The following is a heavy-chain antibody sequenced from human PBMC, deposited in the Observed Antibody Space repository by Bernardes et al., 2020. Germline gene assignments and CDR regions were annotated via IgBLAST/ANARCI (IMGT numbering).Heavy chain of an antibody. D-gene: IGHD2-2*01. CDR2: IIPIFGTA. CDR1: GGTFSSYA. V-gene: IGHV1-69*01. Sequence: SVKVSCKASGGTFSSYAISWVRQAPGQGLEWMGGIIPIFGTANYAQKFQGRVTITADESTSTAYMELSSLRSEDTAVYYCARAAGYCSSTSCPPNYWGQGTLVTVSS. J-gene: IGHJ4*02. CDR3: ARAAGYCSSTSCPPNY.